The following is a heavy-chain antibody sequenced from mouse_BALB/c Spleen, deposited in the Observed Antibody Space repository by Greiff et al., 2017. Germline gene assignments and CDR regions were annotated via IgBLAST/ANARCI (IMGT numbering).Heavy chain of an antibody. CDR2: ISYSGST. CDR1: GDSITSGY. CDR3: ARYTSSYYRYDAGAMDY. D-gene: IGHD2-14*01. V-gene: IGHV3-8*02. Sequence: EVKLQESGPSLVKPSQTLSLTCSVTGDSITSGYWNWIRKFPGNKLEYMGYISYSGSTYYNPSLKSRISITRDTSKNQYYLQLNSVTTEDTATYYCARYTSSYYRYDAGAMDYWGQGTSVTVSS. J-gene: IGHJ4*01.